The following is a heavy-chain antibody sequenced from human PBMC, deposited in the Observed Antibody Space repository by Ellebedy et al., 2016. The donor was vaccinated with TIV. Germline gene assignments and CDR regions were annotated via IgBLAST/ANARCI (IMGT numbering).Heavy chain of an antibody. V-gene: IGHV3-9*01. D-gene: IGHD4-23*01. CDR3: ANGSGDYVGGAPVYGMDV. CDR1: GFTFDDYA. Sequence: GGSLRLXXAASGFTFDDYAMHWVRQAPGKGLEWVSGISWNSGSIGYADSVKGRFTISRDNAKNSLYLQMNSLRAEDTALYYCANGSGDYVGGAPVYGMDVWGQGTTVTVSS. J-gene: IGHJ6*02. CDR2: ISWNSGSI.